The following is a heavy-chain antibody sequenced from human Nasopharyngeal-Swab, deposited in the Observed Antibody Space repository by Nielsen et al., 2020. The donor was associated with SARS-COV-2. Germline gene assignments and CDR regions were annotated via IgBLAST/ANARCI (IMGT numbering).Heavy chain of an antibody. CDR2: IYYSGST. CDR3: ASNRGSYLFDY. D-gene: IGHD1-26*01. V-gene: IGHV4-59*01. Sequence: SETLSLTCTVSGGSISSYYWSWIRQPPGKGLEWIGYIYYSGSTNYNPSLKSRVTIPVDTSRNQFSLKLSSVTAADTAVYYCASNRGSYLFDYWGQGTLVTVSS. CDR1: GGSISSYY. J-gene: IGHJ4*02.